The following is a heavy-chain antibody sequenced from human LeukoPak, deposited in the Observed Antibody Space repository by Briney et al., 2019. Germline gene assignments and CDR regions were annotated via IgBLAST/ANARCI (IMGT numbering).Heavy chain of an antibody. V-gene: IGHV4-61*02. CDR2: IYTSGST. J-gene: IGHJ4*02. Sequence: SETLSLTCTVSGGSISSGSYYWSWIRQPAGKGLEWIGRIYTSGSTNYNPSLKSRVTISVDTSKNQFSLKLSSVAAADTAVYYCARDSDYWGQGNLVTVSS. CDR1: GGSISSGSYY. CDR3: ARDSDY.